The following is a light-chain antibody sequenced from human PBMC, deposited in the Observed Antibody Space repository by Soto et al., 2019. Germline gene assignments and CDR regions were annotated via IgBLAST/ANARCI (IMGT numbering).Light chain of an antibody. CDR1: QSISSW. Sequence: DIQMTQSPSTLSASVGDRVTITCRASQSISSWLAWYQQKPGKAPKLLIYDASSLESGVPSRLRGRGSGTKVTLTISSLQPNDLAPYSSHQYNIYWPFGQGPKVEIK. CDR3: HQYNIYWP. J-gene: IGKJ1*01. CDR2: DAS. V-gene: IGKV1-5*01.